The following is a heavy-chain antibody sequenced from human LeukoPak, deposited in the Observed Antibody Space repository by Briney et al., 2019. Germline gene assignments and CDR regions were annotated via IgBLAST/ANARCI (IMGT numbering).Heavy chain of an antibody. CDR3: ARGAPCYGMDV. V-gene: IGHV4/OR15-8*01. J-gene: IGHJ6*02. Sequence: SETLSLTCGVSGGSVSSSYWWSWIRQPPGKGLEWIGEINHSGSTNYNPSLKSRVTISVDTSKNQFSLKLSSVTAADTAVYYCARGAPCYGMDVWGQGTTVTVSS. CDR2: INHSGST. CDR1: GGSVSSSYW.